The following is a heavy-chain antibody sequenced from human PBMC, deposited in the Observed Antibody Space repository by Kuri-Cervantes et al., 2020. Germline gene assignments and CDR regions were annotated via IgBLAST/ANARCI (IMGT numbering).Heavy chain of an antibody. CDR2: IYYSGST. D-gene: IGHD3-22*01. V-gene: IGHV4-59*01. J-gene: IGHJ4*02. CDR3: ARGDYYDSSGYRFYYDY. Sequence: SETLSLTCSVSGGSISPYYWSWFRQPPGKGLEWIGYIYYSGSTNYNPSLKSRVTISVDTSKNQFSLKLSSVTAADTAVYYCARGDYYDSSGYRFYYDYWGQGTLVTVSS. CDR1: GGSISPYY.